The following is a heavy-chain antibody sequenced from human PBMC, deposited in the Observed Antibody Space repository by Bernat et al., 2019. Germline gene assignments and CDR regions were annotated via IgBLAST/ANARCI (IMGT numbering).Heavy chain of an antibody. CDR2: ISYDGSNK. Sequence: QVQLVESGGGVVQPGRSLRLSCAASGFTFSSYGMHWVRQAPGKGLEWVAVISYDGSNKYYADSVKGRFTISRDNSKNTLYLQMNSLRAEDTAVYYCARDEYYDSSGDYWGQGTLVTVSS. V-gene: IGHV3-30*03. CDR3: ARDEYYDSSGDY. D-gene: IGHD3-22*01. J-gene: IGHJ4*02. CDR1: GFTFSSYG.